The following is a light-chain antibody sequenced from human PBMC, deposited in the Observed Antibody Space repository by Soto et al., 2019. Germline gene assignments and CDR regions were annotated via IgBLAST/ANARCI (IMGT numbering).Light chain of an antibody. CDR2: EVT. J-gene: IGLJ3*02. CDR1: SSDIDTYNY. V-gene: IGLV2-14*01. CDR3: STWDDSLNGWV. Sequence: QSALTQPASVSGSPGQSITISCTGTSSDIDTYNYVSWYQQHPGKAPKLIIYEVTNRPSGVSNRFSGSKSGTTASLAISGVQSEDEADYYCSTWDDSLNGWVFGGGTKLTVL.